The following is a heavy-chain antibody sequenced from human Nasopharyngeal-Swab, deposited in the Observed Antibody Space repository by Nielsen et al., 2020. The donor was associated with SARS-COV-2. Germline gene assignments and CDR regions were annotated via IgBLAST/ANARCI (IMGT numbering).Heavy chain of an antibody. J-gene: IGHJ3*01. D-gene: IGHD3-22*01. CDR2: ISWNSGSI. V-gene: IGHV3-9*01. Sequence: SLKISCAASGFTFDDYTMHWVRQAPGKGLEWVSGISWNSGSITYADSVKGRFTISSDNAKNFLYLQMNSLRAEDTALYYCAKGGRIAMIEDFWGQGTMVTVSS. CDR1: GFTFDDYT. CDR3: AKGGRIAMIEDF.